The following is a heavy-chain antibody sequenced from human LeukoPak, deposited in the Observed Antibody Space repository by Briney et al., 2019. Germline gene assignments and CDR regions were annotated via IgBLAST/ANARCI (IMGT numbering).Heavy chain of an antibody. V-gene: IGHV4-39*07. CDR1: GGSISSISSNNYH. CDR2: IYYSGST. Sequence: SETLSLTCIVSGGSISSISSNNYHWGWIRQPPGKGLEWIGSIYYSGSTYYNPSLKSRVTISVDTSKNQFSLKLSSVTAADTAVYYCARARFWGLRLGELSLRHWFDPWGQGTLVTVSS. J-gene: IGHJ5*02. CDR3: ARARFWGLRLGELSLRHWFDP. D-gene: IGHD3-16*02.